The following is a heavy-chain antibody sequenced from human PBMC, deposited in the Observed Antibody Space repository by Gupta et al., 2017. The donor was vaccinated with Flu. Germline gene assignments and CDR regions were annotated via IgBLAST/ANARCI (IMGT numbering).Heavy chain of an antibody. V-gene: IGHV3-9*01. Sequence: EVQLVESGGGLVQPGRSLRLSCAASGFTLEGYAMHWVRQAPGKGLEWVSGITWNSGRIGYADSVRGRFTISRDNAKNSLYLQMNRLRAEDTALYYCAKGVPPAYGPDSWLNMDVWGKGTTVIVSS. CDR1: GFTLEGYA. D-gene: IGHD2-2*01. CDR2: ITWNSGRI. J-gene: IGHJ6*04. CDR3: AKGVPPAYGPDSWLNMDV.